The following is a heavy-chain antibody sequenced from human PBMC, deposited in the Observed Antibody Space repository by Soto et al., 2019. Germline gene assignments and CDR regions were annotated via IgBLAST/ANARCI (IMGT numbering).Heavy chain of an antibody. V-gene: IGHV1-69*01. J-gene: IGHJ6*02. CDR1: GGTFSSYA. Sequence: QVQLVQSGAEVKKPGSSVKVSCKASGGTFSSYAISWVRQAPGQGLEWMGGIIPIFGTANYAQKFQGRVTITADESTSTAYMELSSLRSEDTAVYYCASRLRSYGYRVSAYYYYGMDVGGQGTTVTVSS. D-gene: IGHD5-18*01. CDR2: IIPIFGTA. CDR3: ASRLRSYGYRVSAYYYYGMDV.